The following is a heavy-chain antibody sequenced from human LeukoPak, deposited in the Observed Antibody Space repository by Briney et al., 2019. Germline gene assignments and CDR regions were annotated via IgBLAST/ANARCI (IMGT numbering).Heavy chain of an antibody. D-gene: IGHD1-1*01. Sequence: ASVKVSCKASGYTFISYDLNWVRQAAGQGLEWMGWMNPNSGNTGYAEKFQGRVSMTRDNPMSTAYLELSGLRPDDTAVYYCARARTDLESGDLSYAFEIWGQGTMITVS. CDR1: GYTFISYD. CDR2: MNPNSGNT. J-gene: IGHJ3*02. CDR3: ARARTDLESGDLSYAFEI. V-gene: IGHV1-8*01.